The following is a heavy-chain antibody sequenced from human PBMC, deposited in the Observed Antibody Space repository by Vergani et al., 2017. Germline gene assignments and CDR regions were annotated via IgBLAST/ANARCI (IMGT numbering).Heavy chain of an antibody. CDR1: GFTFSSYA. V-gene: IGHV3-15*01. J-gene: IGHJ5*02. Sequence: VQLVESGGGVVQPGRSLRLSCAASGFTFSSYAMHWVRQAPGKGLEWVGRIKSKTDGGTTDYAAPVKGRFTISRDDSKNTLYLQMNSLKTEDTAVYYCTTDLEYGDYGFDPWGQGTLVTVSS. CDR2: IKSKTDGGTT. CDR3: TTDLEYGDYGFDP. D-gene: IGHD4-17*01.